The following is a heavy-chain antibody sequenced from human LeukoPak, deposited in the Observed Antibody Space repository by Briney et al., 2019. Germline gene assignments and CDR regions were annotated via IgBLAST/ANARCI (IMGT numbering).Heavy chain of an antibody. Sequence: RGSLRPSCAASGFTLTSYAMSWVRQAPGNGLEWVTAISGRGGRTYYADSVKGRFTISRDNSKNTLYLQMNSLRAEDTAVYYCARGTVGDYNWFDPGGQGTLGTVSS. D-gene: IGHD3-16*01. CDR1: GFTLTSYA. J-gene: IGHJ5*02. CDR2: ISGRGGRT. V-gene: IGHV3-23*01. CDR3: ARGTVGDYNWFDP.